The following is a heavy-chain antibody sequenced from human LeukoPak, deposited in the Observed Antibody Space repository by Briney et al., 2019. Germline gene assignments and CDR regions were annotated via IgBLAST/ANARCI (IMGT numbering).Heavy chain of an antibody. D-gene: IGHD3-22*01. CDR3: ARPVYYDSSGFEEFDP. CDR1: GYSFTSYW. Sequence: GESLKISCKGSGYSFTSYWIGWVRQMPGKGLEWMGNIYPGDSDTRYSPSFQGQVTISADKSISTAYLQWSSLKASDTAMYYCARPVYYDSSGFEEFDPWGQGTLVTVSS. CDR2: IYPGDSDT. V-gene: IGHV5-51*01. J-gene: IGHJ5*02.